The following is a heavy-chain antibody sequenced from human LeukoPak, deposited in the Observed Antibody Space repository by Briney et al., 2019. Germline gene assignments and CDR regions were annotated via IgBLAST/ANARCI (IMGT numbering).Heavy chain of an antibody. D-gene: IGHD6-19*01. CDR1: GFTFSSYA. Sequence: LAGGSLRLSCAASGFTFSSYAMHWVRQAPGKGLEWVALISYDGSTRDYVDSEKGRFTTSRDNSINTLYLQMDSLRPEDTAMYYCARAPYSSGWYYFDYWGQGTLVTVSS. J-gene: IGHJ4*02. V-gene: IGHV3-30*04. CDR3: ARAPYSSGWYYFDY. CDR2: ISYDGSTR.